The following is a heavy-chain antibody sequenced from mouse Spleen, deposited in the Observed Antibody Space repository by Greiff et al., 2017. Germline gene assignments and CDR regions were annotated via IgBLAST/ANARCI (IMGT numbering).Heavy chain of an antibody. CDR3: ARGRYLDY. V-gene: IGHV5-9-3*01. J-gene: IGHJ2*01. CDR2: ISSGGSYT. CDR1: GFTFSSYA. Sequence: EVHLVESGGGLVKPGGSLKLSCAASGFTFSSYAMSWVRQTPEKRLEWVATISSGGSYTYYPDSVKGRFTISRDNAKNTLYLQMSSLRSEDTAMYYCARGRYLDYWGQGTTLTVSS.